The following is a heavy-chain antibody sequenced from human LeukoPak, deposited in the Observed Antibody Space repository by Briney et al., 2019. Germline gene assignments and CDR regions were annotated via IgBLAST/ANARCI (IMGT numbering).Heavy chain of an antibody. V-gene: IGHV3-64D*06. CDR1: GFTFNSYA. CDR3: VKDRNSGGWTGGGY. CDR2: ISSNGDST. J-gene: IGHJ4*02. D-gene: IGHD6-19*01. Sequence: PGGSLRLSCSASGFTFNSYAMHWARQAPGKGLEFVSTISSNGDSTYYADSVRGRFTISRDNSKNTLYLQMSSLRVEDTAVYYCVKDRNSGGWTGGGYWGQGTLVTVSS.